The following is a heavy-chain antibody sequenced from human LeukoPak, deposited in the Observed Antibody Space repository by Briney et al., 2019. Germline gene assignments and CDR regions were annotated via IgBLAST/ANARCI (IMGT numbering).Heavy chain of an antibody. CDR1: GGSISSYY. V-gene: IGHV4-59*01. Sequence: PSETLSLTCTVSGGSISSYYWSWIRQPPGKGLEWIGYIYYSGSTNYNPSLKSRVTISVDTSKNQFSLKLSSVTAADTAVYYCARGPQPHYYYYYGMDVRGQGTTVTVSS. J-gene: IGHJ6*02. CDR2: IYYSGST. CDR3: ARGPQPHYYYYYGMDV.